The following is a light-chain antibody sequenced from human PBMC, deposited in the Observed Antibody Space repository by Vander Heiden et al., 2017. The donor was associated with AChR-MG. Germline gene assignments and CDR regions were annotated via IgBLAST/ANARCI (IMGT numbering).Light chain of an antibody. CDR1: SASIASSF. V-gene: IGLV6-57*04. J-gene: IGLJ1*01. CDR3: QSFDSSDYV. Sequence: NFLLTQPHSVSASPGNALTISCTRTSASIASSFVLWYQQRPGSAPTTVIYEDNHRPSGVPDRFSGSIDSSSNSASLTISGLKTEDEADYYCQSFDSSDYVFGTGTTVTVL. CDR2: EDN.